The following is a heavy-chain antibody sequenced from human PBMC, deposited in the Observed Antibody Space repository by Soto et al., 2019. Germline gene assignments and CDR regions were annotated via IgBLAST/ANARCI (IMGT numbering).Heavy chain of an antibody. J-gene: IGHJ5*02. CDR3: ARAPSLKIERIWGSLFAP. Sequence: EVQLVESGGGLVQPGGSLRLSCTASGFSFSNYNMNWVRQAPGKGLEWVSYISSSSSTIFYGESVKGRFTISRDNAKNSLYLQMNSLRAEDTAVYYCARAPSLKIERIWGSLFAPWGQGALVTVSS. D-gene: IGHD3-16*01. CDR1: GFSFSNYN. V-gene: IGHV3-48*01. CDR2: ISSSSSTI.